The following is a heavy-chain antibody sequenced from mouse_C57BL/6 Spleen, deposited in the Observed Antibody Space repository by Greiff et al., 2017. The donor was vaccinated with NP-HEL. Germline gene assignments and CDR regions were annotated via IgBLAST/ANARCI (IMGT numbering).Heavy chain of an antibody. V-gene: IGHV1-55*01. CDR3: ARVGYTMVTTNAMDY. CDR2: IYPGSGST. D-gene: IGHD2-2*01. CDR1: GYTFTSYW. Sequence: VQLQQPGAALVKPGASVQMSCNASGYTFTSYWITWVKQRPGQGLEWIGGIYPGSGSTNYKETFKSKATLTVDTSSSTAYMQLSSLTSEDSDVYYGARVGYTMVTTNAMDYWGQGTSVTVSS. J-gene: IGHJ4*01.